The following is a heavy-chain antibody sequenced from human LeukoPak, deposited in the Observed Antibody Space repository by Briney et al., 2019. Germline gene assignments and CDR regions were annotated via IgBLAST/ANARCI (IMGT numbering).Heavy chain of an antibody. Sequence: SETLSLTCTVSGGSISSGGYYWSWIRQHPGTGLEWLGYIYYSGSTYYNPSLKSRVTISVDTSKNQFSLKLSSVTAADTAVYYCARVDIVVVPAGLANWFDPWGQGTLVTVSS. CDR2: IYYSGST. CDR1: GGSISSGGYY. V-gene: IGHV4-31*03. D-gene: IGHD2-2*01. J-gene: IGHJ5*02. CDR3: ARVDIVVVPAGLANWFDP.